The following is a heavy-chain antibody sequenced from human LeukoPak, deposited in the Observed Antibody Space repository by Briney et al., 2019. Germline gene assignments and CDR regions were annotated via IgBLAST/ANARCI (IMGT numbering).Heavy chain of an antibody. D-gene: IGHD4-23*01. J-gene: IGHJ4*02. CDR2: ISKTGATI. V-gene: IGHV3-11*01. CDR1: GFTLSDYF. CDR3: AREDYGGTNFDQ. Sequence: GGSLILSCAASGFTLSDYFMIWVRQVPGKGLQWVAYISKTGATIQYEDSVKGRFTISRDNAQNALYLQMNSLRVDDTGMYFCAREDYGGTNFDQWGQGTLVTVSS.